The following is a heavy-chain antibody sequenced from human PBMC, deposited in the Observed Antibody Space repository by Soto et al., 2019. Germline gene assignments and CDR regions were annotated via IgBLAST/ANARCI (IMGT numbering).Heavy chain of an antibody. CDR2: INHSGST. J-gene: IGHJ5*02. Sequence: QVQLQQWGAGLLKPSETLSLTCAVYGGSVSGYYWSWIRQPPGKGLEWIGEINHSGSTNYNPSLKGRVTISVDTSKNQFSLKLSSVTAADTAVYYCARVIWQWLVRGWFDPWGQGTLVTVSS. V-gene: IGHV4-34*01. D-gene: IGHD6-19*01. CDR3: ARVIWQWLVRGWFDP. CDR1: GGSVSGYY.